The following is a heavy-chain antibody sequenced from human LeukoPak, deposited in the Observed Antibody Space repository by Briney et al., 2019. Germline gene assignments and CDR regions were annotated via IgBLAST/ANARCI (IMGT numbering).Heavy chain of an antibody. CDR2: GNPNSGGT. Sequence: GCGNPNSGGTNYAQKFQGRVTMTRDTSISTAYMELSRLRSDDTAVYYCARLYWKDAFDIWGEGPMVTVSS. D-gene: IGHD1-1*01. J-gene: IGHJ3*02. V-gene: IGHV1-2*02. CDR3: ARLYWKDAFDI.